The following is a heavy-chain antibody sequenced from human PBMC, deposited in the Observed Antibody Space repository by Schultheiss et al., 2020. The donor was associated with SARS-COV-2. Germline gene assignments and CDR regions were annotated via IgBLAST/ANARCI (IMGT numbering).Heavy chain of an antibody. V-gene: IGHV4-30-2*05. CDR2: IYHSGST. CDR3: ARERSSIAARRFDY. Sequence: SETLSLTCTVSGGSISSSSYYWGWIRQPPGKGLEWIGYIYHSGSTYYNPSLKSRVTISVDTSKNQFSLKLSSVTAADTAVYYCARERSSIAARRFDYWGQGTLVTVSS. D-gene: IGHD6-6*01. J-gene: IGHJ4*02. CDR1: GGSISSSSYY.